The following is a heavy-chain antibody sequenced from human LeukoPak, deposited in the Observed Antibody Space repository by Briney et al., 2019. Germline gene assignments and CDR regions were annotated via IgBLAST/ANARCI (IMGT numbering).Heavy chain of an antibody. CDR2: ISGSGAGT. J-gene: IGHJ4*02. Sequence: PGGSLRLSCAASGFTFSNYAMSWVRQAPGKGLEWVSVISGSGAGTYNADSVKGRFTISRDSTKNTLYLQMNSLRAEDTAVYYCAKATQQMALYFDSWGQGTLVTVSS. CDR1: GFTFSNYA. CDR3: AKATQQMALYFDS. V-gene: IGHV3-23*01. D-gene: IGHD6-13*01.